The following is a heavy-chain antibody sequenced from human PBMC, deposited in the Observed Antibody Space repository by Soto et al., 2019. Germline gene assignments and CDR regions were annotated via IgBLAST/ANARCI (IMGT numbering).Heavy chain of an antibody. CDR2: NYYRGST. J-gene: IGHJ6*03. Sequence: SETLSLTCTVSGGSISSYYWSWIRQPPGKGLEWIGYNYYRGSTNYNPSLKSRVTISVDTSKNQFSLKLSSVTAADTAVYYFARLEIVYYDFWSGPGSPRATDYYYYYMDIWGKGTTVTVSS. D-gene: IGHD3-3*01. V-gene: IGHV4-59*08. CDR3: ARLEIVYYDFWSGPGSPRATDYYYYYMDI. CDR1: GGSISSYY.